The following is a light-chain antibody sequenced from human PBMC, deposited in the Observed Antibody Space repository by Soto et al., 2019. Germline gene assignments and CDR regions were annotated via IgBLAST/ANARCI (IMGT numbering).Light chain of an antibody. V-gene: IGLV1-40*01. CDR1: SSNIGNNY. CDR2: GNG. J-gene: IGLJ1*01. CDR3: QSYDSSLSGSEV. Sequence: QSVLTQPPSVSAAPGQKVTISCSGSSSNIGNNYVSWYQQLPGTAPKLLIYGNGNRPSGVPERFSGSKSGTSASLAITGLQAEDEADYYCQSYDSSLSGSEVFGTGTKVTVL.